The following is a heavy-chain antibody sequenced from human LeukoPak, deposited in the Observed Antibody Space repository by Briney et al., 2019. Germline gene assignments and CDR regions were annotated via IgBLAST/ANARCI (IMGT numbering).Heavy chain of an antibody. CDR2: IIPILGIA. CDR1: GGTFSSYA. D-gene: IGHD2-2*02. CDR3: ARDTFGYCSSTSCYREYYFDY. V-gene: IGHV1-69*04. J-gene: IGHJ4*02. Sequence: SVKVSCKAPGGTFSSYAISWVRQAPGQGLEWMGRIIPILGIANYAQKFQGRVTITADKSTSTAYMELSSLRSGDTAVYYCARDTFGYCSSTSCYREYYFDYWGQGTLVTVSS.